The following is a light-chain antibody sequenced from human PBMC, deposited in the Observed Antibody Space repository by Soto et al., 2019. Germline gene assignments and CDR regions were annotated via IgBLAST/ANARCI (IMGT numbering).Light chain of an antibody. J-gene: IGKJ1*01. CDR1: QSVSSSY. V-gene: IGKV3-20*01. Sequence: ELVLTQSPGTLSLSPGERATLYCRASQSVSSSYLAWYQQKPGQAPRLLIYAASSRATGIPDRFSGSGSGTDFTLTISRLEPEDVAVYYCQQYGSSRTFGQGTKV. CDR3: QQYGSSRT. CDR2: AAS.